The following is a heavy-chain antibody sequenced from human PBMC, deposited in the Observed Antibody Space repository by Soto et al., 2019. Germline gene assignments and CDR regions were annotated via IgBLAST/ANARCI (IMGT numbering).Heavy chain of an antibody. Sequence: QVQLVESGGGVVQPGRSLRLSCATSGFTFSEQGIHWVRQAPGKGLEWVAFMWPDGSGEVYVDSVRGRFTISRDNAKSTVFLQMHSLRAEDAALSHCVSYSEIGEWNLDYWGQGTLVTVSS. D-gene: IGHD3-3*01. CDR3: VSYSEIGEWNLDY. V-gene: IGHV3-33*01. J-gene: IGHJ4*02. CDR1: GFTFSEQG. CDR2: MWPDGSGE.